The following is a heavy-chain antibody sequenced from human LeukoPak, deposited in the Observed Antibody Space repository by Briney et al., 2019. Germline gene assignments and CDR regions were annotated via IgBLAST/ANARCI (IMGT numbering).Heavy chain of an antibody. CDR1: GFSLNTHGMR. CDR2: IDWDDDK. Sequence: SGPALVKPTQTLTLTCTFSGFSLNTHGMRVSWIRQPPGKALEWLARIDWDDDKFYSTSLKTRLTISKDTSRNQVALTMTNMDPVDTATYFRARISGLDYLLFDYWGQGNLVTVSS. D-gene: IGHD3-10*01. V-gene: IGHV2-70*04. J-gene: IGHJ4*02. CDR3: ARISGLDYLLFDY.